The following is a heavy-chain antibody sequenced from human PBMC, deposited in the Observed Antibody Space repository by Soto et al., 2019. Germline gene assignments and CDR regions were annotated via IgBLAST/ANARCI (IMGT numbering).Heavy chain of an antibody. D-gene: IGHD1-1*01. J-gene: IGHJ3*01. V-gene: IGHV3-74*01. CDR1: GFTFSTYW. CDR3: ATGPTPAFAF. CDR2: IPSDGITT. Sequence: PGGSLRLSCAASGFTFSTYWMHWVRQAPGKGLVWVSRIPSDGITTLYADSVTGRFTISRDNAKNTVFLQMNSLRAEDTAVYYCATGPTPAFAFWGRGTMVTVSS.